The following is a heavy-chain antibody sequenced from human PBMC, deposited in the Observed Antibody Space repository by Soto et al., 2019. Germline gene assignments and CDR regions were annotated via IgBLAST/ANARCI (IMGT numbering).Heavy chain of an antibody. J-gene: IGHJ3*02. CDR1: GFTFSSYA. D-gene: IGHD6-19*01. CDR2: ISYDGSNK. Sequence: QVQLVESGGGVVQPGRSLRLSCAASGFTFSSYAMHWVRQAPGKGLEWVAVISYDGSNKYYADSVKGRFTISRDNSKNTLYLQMNSLRAEDTAVYYCVRDRVGGQWLKTDAFDIWGQGTMVTVSS. CDR3: VRDRVGGQWLKTDAFDI. V-gene: IGHV3-30-3*01.